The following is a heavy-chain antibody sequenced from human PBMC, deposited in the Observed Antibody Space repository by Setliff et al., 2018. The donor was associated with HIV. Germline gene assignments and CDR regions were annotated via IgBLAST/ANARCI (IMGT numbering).Heavy chain of an antibody. CDR1: GGSMRSTTYY. J-gene: IGHJ4*02. CDR3: ARPSLGIGGGSKFDS. Sequence: SETLSLTCTVSGGSMRSTTYYWGWVRQPPGKGLEWIGNVHFSGTTYYNPSLKSRVTISVDPSQNQFSLRLISVTAADAAMYCCARPSLGIGGGSKFDSWGQGTLVTVSS. CDR2: VHFSGTT. V-gene: IGHV4-39*01. D-gene: IGHD3-3*01.